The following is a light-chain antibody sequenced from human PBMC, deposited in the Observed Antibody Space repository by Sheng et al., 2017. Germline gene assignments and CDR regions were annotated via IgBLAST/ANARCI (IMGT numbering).Light chain of an antibody. J-gene: IGKJ1*01. CDR1: QSVSSSS. V-gene: IGKV3-20*01. Sequence: IVLTQSPGTLSLSPGERATLSCRASQSVSSSSLAWYQQKLGQAPRLVIYGASRRATGVPDRFSGSGSGTEFTLTISSLQSEDFAVYYCQQYNNWPPWTFGQGTKVEIK. CDR3: QQYNNWPPWT. CDR2: GAS.